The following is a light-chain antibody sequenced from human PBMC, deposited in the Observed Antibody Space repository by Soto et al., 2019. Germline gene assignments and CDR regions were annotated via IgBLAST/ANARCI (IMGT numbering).Light chain of an antibody. CDR3: QQRSNWPRALT. J-gene: IGKJ4*01. Sequence: EIVLTRSPATLSLSPGERATLSCRASQSVSSYLAWYQQKPGQAPRLLIYDASNRATGIPARFSGSGSGTDFTLTISSLEPEDFAVYYWQQRSNWPRALTFGGGTKVEIK. V-gene: IGKV3-11*01. CDR2: DAS. CDR1: QSVSSY.